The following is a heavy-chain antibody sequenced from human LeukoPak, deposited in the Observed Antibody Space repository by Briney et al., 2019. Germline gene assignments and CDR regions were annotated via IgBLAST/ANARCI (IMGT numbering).Heavy chain of an antibody. CDR1: GFTFSGSA. CDR2: IRSKANSYAT. V-gene: IGHV3-73*01. Sequence: GGSLRLSCAASGFTFSGSAMHWVRQASGKGLEWVGSIRSKANSYATAYAASVKGRFTISRDDSKNTAYLQMNSLETEDTAVYFCTSLYGDYLNDAFDIWGQGTMVTVSS. D-gene: IGHD4-17*01. J-gene: IGHJ3*02. CDR3: TSLYGDYLNDAFDI.